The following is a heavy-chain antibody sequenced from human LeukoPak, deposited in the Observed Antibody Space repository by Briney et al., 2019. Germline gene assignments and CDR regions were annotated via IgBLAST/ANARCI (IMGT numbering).Heavy chain of an antibody. D-gene: IGHD6-25*01. V-gene: IGHV3-23*01. J-gene: IGHJ4*02. CDR1: GFTFSIYA. Sequence: GGSLRLSCAASGFTFSIYAMTWVRQAPGKGLEWVSAITGSGDYTYYTDSVEGRVTISRDNSKNTVYLQMNSLRVEDTAVYYCAKDRLGVFDFWGQGTLVTVSS. CDR2: ITGSGDYT. CDR3: AKDRLGVFDF.